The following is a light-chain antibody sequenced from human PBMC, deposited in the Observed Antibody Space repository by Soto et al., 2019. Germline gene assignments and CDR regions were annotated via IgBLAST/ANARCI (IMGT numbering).Light chain of an antibody. J-gene: IGKJ5*01. CDR1: QSVSSNY. CDR2: GAS. V-gene: IGKV3-20*01. CDR3: QQYGSSPT. Sequence: EIVLTQSPGTLSLSPGERATLSCRASQSVSSNYLAWYQQKLGQAPRLLIYGASSRATGIPDRVTGGGSGTDFTLTISRLEPEDFAVYYCQQYGSSPTFGRGTRLEIK.